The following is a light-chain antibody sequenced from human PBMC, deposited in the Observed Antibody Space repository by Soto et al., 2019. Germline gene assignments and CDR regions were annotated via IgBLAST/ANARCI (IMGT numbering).Light chain of an antibody. CDR3: QQYNSYFT. Sequence: DIQMTQSPSTLSASVGDRVTITCRASQSIGSWLAWYQQKPGKAPKLLIHDASSLERGVPSRFSGSRSGTEFTLTISSLQPDDFANYYCQQYNSYFTFGPGTKVDI. V-gene: IGKV1-5*01. CDR2: DAS. CDR1: QSIGSW. J-gene: IGKJ3*01.